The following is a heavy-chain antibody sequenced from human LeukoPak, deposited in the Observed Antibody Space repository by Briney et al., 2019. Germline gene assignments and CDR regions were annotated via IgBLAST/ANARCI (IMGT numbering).Heavy chain of an antibody. Sequence: GASVKVSCKASGGTFSSYAISWVRQAPGQGLEWMGRIIPILGIANYAQKFQGRVTITADKSTSTAYMELSSLRSEDTAVYYCARDLIPRSVTTNPYIYYYYGMDVWGQGTTVTVSS. CDR1: GGTFSSYA. CDR3: ARDLIPRSVTTNPYIYYYYGMDV. V-gene: IGHV1-69*04. CDR2: IIPILGIA. D-gene: IGHD4-17*01. J-gene: IGHJ6*02.